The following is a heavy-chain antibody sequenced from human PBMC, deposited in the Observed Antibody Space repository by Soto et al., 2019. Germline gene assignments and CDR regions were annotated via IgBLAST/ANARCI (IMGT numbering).Heavy chain of an antibody. Sequence: GGSLRLSCAASGFTFSSYEMNWVRQAPGKGLEWVSYINSSGSTIYYADSVKGRFTISRDNAKNSLYLQMNSLRVEDTAVYYCARDQSDSSGNYFEFYYYYGMDVWGQGTTVTVSS. CDR1: GFTFSSYE. CDR2: INSSGSTI. J-gene: IGHJ6*02. CDR3: ARDQSDSSGNYFEFYYYYGMDV. D-gene: IGHD3-22*01. V-gene: IGHV3-48*03.